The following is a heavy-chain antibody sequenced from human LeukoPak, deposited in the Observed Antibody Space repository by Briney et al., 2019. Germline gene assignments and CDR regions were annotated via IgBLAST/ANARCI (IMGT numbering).Heavy chain of an antibody. Sequence: QPGGSLRLSCAASGFTFSSYWVHWVRQAPGKGQEWVARINSDGSTINHADSVRGRFTISRDNAENTLYLQMSSLRAEDTAIYFCARAAYYRFDYWGQGTLVTVSS. CDR2: INSDGSTI. J-gene: IGHJ4*02. CDR3: ARAAYYRFDY. CDR1: GFTFSSYW. V-gene: IGHV3-74*01. D-gene: IGHD1-26*01.